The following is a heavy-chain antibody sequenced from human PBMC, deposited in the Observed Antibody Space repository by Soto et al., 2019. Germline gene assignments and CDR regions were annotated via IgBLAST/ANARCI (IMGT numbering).Heavy chain of an antibody. V-gene: IGHV1-18*01. D-gene: IGHD5-18*01. Sequence: GQLVQSGAEVKRPGASVKVSCRASGYTFTSYGISWVRQAPGQGLEWMGWISAYNGDTKLSQKFAARVSMPTDTSTNTAYMELRSLISDDTADYYCARDSFPQKAMVTWAFDIWGQWTMVTVSS. CDR1: GYTFTSYG. J-gene: IGHJ3*02. CDR2: ISAYNGDT. CDR3: ARDSFPQKAMVTWAFDI.